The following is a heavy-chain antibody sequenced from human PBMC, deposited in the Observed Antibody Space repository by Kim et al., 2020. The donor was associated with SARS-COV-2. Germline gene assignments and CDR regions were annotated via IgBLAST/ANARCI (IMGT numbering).Heavy chain of an antibody. J-gene: IGHJ5*02. V-gene: IGHV4-39*01. CDR1: GGSISSSSYY. Sequence: SETLSLTCTVSGGSISSSSYYWGWIRQPPGKGLEWIGSIYYSGSTYYNPSLKSRVTISVDTSKNQFSLKLSSVTAADTAVYYCARHRWYDQNWFDPWGQGTLVTVSS. CDR2: IYYSGST. CDR3: ARHRWYDQNWFDP. D-gene: IGHD6-13*01.